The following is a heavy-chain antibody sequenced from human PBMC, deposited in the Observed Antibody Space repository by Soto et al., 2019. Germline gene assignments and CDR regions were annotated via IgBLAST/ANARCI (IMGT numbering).Heavy chain of an antibody. CDR3: TRVRSPGMVFPDFDF. CDR1: GFLFNSYG. J-gene: IGHJ4*02. V-gene: IGHV3-21*01. CDR2: ISSTSTYI. D-gene: IGHD3-10*01. Sequence: EVQLVESGGGLAKPGGSLRLSCAASGFLFNSYGMNWVRLSPGRGLEWISSISSTSTYIEYADSVKGRLIISRDNAENSLFLQMNSLRAEDTAVDYCTRVRSPGMVFPDFDFWAQGALVTVSS.